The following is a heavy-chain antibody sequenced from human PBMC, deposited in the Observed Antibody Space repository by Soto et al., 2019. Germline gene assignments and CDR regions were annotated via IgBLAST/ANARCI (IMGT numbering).Heavy chain of an antibody. J-gene: IGHJ4*02. CDR1: GGSFSGYY. V-gene: IGHV4-34*01. Sequence: QVQLQQWGAGLLKPSETLSLTCAVYGGSFSGYYWTWIRQPPGTGLEWIGEINHSGSTNYNPSLKIRVTLSVDTSKNQFSLKLTSVTAADTAAYYGARDKIIGLFDYGGQGTLVTVYS. D-gene: IGHD2-15*01. CDR2: INHSGST. CDR3: ARDKIIGLFDY.